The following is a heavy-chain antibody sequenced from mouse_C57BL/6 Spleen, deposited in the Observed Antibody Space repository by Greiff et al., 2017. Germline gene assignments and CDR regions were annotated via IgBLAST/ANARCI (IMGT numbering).Heavy chain of an antibody. CDR3: ARDITTVVAGFDY. CDR2: IYPRDGST. J-gene: IGHJ2*01. Sequence: VQRVESGPELVKPGASVKLSCKASGYTFTSYDINWVKQRPGQGLEWIGWIYPRDGSTKYNEKFKGKATLTVDTSSSTAYMELHSLTSEDSAVYFCARDITTVVAGFDYWGQGTTLTVSS. V-gene: IGHV1-85*01. CDR1: GYTFTSYD. D-gene: IGHD1-1*01.